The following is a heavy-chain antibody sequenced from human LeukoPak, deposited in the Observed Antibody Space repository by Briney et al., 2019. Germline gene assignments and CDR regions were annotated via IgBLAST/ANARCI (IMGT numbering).Heavy chain of an antibody. CDR1: GFTFSSYS. J-gene: IGHJ4*02. CDR3: ASNVMGYQLLVFDY. V-gene: IGHV3-7*03. CDR2: IKQDGSEK. D-gene: IGHD2-2*01. Sequence: GGSLRLSCAASGFTFSSYSMNWVRQAPGKGLEWVATIKQDGSEKYYVDSVKGRFTISRDNAKNSLYLQMNSLRAEDMAVYYCASNVMGYQLLVFDYWGQGTLVTVSS.